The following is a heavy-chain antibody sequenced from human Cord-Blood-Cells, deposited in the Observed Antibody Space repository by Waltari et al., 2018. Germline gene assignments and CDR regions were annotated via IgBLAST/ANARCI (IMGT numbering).Heavy chain of an antibody. CDR3: ARGDFWSGYYANWYFDL. CDR2: IIPIFGTA. Sequence: QVQPVQSGAEVNKPGSSVKVSCKASGGPFSSYAITWVRQAPGQGLEWMGGIIPIFGTANYAQKSQGRVTITADKSTSTAYMELSSLRSEDTAVYYCARGDFWSGYYANWYFDLWDRGTLVTVSS. J-gene: IGHJ2*01. CDR1: GGPFSSYA. V-gene: IGHV1-69*06. D-gene: IGHD3-3*01.